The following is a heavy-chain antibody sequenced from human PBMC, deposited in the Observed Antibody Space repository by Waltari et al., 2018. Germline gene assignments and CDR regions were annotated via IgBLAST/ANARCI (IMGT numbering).Heavy chain of an antibody. Sequence: QVQLVESGGGVVQPGRSLRLSCAASGFTFSSYAMHWVRQAPGKGLEWVAVISYDGSNKYYADSVKGRFTISRDNSKNTLYLQMNSLRAEDTAVYYCAREGVYDFDYWGQGTLVTVSS. V-gene: IGHV3-30-3*01. CDR3: AREGVYDFDY. J-gene: IGHJ4*02. D-gene: IGHD6-13*01. CDR2: ISYDGSNK. CDR1: GFTFSSYA.